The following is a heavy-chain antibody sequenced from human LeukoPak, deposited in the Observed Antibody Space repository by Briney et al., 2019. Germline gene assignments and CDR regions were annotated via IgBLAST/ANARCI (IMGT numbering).Heavy chain of an antibody. CDR2: IKEDGSDK. CDR1: GFTFSNYW. D-gene: IGHD3-3*01. J-gene: IGHJ4*02. Sequence: GGSLRLSCAASGFTFSNYWMSWVRQTPGKGLEWVANIKEDGSDKYYVDSLKGRFTISRDNAKNSMYLQMNSLRAEDTAVYYCAKDRTRQAYWGQGTLVTVSS. CDR3: AKDRTRQAY. V-gene: IGHV3-7*03.